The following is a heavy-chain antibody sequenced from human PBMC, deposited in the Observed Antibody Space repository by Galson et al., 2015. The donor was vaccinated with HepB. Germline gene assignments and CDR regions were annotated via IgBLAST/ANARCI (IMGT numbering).Heavy chain of an antibody. CDR2: INPSGGSA. J-gene: IGHJ4*02. V-gene: IGHV1-46*01. CDR1: GYTFTTYH. D-gene: IGHD3-10*01. CDR3: AIDKEFLQTMVLAI. Sequence: SVKVSCKASGYTFTTYHIHWVRQGPGQGLEWIGIINPSGGSANYAQKFRDRVTMTRDTATGTVYMELNNLRSEDTGVYYCAIDKEFLQTMVLAIGGQGSLVTVSS.